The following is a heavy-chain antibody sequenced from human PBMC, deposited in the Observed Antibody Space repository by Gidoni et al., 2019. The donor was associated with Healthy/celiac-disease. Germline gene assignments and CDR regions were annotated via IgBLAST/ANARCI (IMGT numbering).Heavy chain of an antibody. J-gene: IGHJ4*02. CDR1: GFTFSTYG. D-gene: IGHD3-22*01. CDR2: ISYDGSNK. Sequence: QVPLVESGGGVVQPGRSLRLSWAASGFTFSTYGMHWVRQAPGKGLEWVAVISYDGSNKYYADSVKGRFTISRDNSKNTLYLQMNSLRAEDTAVYYCAKDLRRSYYDSSDGLDYWGQGTLVTVSS. V-gene: IGHV3-30*18. CDR3: AKDLRRSYYDSSDGLDY.